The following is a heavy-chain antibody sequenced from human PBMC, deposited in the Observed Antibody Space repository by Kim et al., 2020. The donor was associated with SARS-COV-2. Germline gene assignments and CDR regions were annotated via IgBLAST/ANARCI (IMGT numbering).Heavy chain of an antibody. Sequence: GGSLRLSCAASGFTFSSYAMHWVRQAPGKGLEWVAVISYDGSNKYYADSVKGRFTISRDNSKNTLYLQMNSLRAEDTAVYYCARDNSDIVVVVADPAGSYYYGMDDWGQGTTVTVSS. V-gene: IGHV3-30*04. CDR1: GFTFSSYA. CDR2: ISYDGSNK. CDR3: ARDNSDIVVVVADPAGSYYYGMDD. J-gene: IGHJ6*02. D-gene: IGHD2-15*01.